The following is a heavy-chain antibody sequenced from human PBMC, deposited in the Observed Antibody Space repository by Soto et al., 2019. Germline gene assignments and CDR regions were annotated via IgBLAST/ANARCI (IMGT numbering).Heavy chain of an antibody. D-gene: IGHD2-15*01. Sequence: PSETLSLTCTVSGGSISSYYWSWIRQPPGKGLEWIGYIYYSGSTNYNPSLKSRVTISVDTSKNQFSLKLSSVTAADTSVYYCARCLFFASGGNSFKYYYYYGMDVWGQGTTVTVSS. J-gene: IGHJ6*02. CDR1: GGSISSYY. V-gene: IGHV4-59*01. CDR2: IYYSGST. CDR3: ARCLFFASGGNSFKYYYYYGMDV.